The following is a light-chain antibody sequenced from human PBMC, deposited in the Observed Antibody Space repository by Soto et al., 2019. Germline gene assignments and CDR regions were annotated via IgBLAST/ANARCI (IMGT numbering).Light chain of an antibody. CDR3: SSYAGSNNLGV. CDR2: EVS. J-gene: IGLJ3*02. Sequence: QSALTQPPSASGSPGQSVTISFTGTSSDIGGYNYVSWYQHHPGKAPKVMIYEVSKRPSGVPDRFSGSKSGNTASLTVSGLQPEDEADYYCSSYAGSNNLGVFGGGTKLTVL. CDR1: SSDIGGYNY. V-gene: IGLV2-8*01.